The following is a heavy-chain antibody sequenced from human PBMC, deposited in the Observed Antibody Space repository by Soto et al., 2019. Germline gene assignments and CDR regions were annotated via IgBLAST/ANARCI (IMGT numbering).Heavy chain of an antibody. J-gene: IGHJ4*01. CDR2: VSGSGGST. CDR1: GFTFSSYA. V-gene: IGHV3-23*01. Sequence: GGSLRLSCAASGFTFSSYAMSWVRQAPGKGLEWVSAVSGSGGSTYYADSVKGRFTISRDNSKNTLYLQMNSLRAEDTAVYYCAKGMNHVPRSLCDYWGHGILVTVSS. CDR3: AKGMNHVPRSLCDY. D-gene: IGHD3-10*01.